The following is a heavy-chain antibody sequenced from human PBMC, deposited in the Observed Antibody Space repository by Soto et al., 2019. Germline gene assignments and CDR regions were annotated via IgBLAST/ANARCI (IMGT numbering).Heavy chain of an antibody. D-gene: IGHD2-15*01. CDR3: ARDCSGGSCYPGMDV. V-gene: IGHV3-21*01. Sequence: EVQLVESGGGLVKPGGSLRLSCAASGFNFNSYTINWVRQAPGKRLEWLSSISSSGYIFSTDSVSGRFTISRDNAKNSVYLQINRLRAEDTAVYFCARDCSGGSCYPGMDVWGHGTTVTVSS. J-gene: IGHJ6*02. CDR1: GFNFNSYT. CDR2: ISSSGYI.